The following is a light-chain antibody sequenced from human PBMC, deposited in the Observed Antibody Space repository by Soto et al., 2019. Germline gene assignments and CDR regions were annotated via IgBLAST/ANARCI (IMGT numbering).Light chain of an antibody. V-gene: IGKV3-15*01. J-gene: IGKJ1*01. CDR3: QQYNNWPRT. CDR1: QSVTIN. Sequence: EIVMTQSPATLSVSPGERATLSCRATQSVTINLAWYQQKPGQAPRLLIHGASTRATGIPARFSGSGSGTEFILTISSLQSEDFAVYYCQQYNNWPRTFGQATKVEIK. CDR2: GAS.